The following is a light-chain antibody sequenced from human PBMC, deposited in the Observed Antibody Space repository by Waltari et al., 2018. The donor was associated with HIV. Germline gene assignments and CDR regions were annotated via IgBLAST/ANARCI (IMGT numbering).Light chain of an antibody. CDR3: GTWDSSLNLYV. CDR2: DNE. CDR1: NSNVENNY. V-gene: IGLV1-51*01. Sequence: ILTQPPSVSAAPGQKVSFSCSGGNSNVENNYVPWYQQVPGKAPRLLIYDNEKRPSGIPDRFSASKAGMSATLDITGLQIVDEADYYCGTWDSSLNLYVFGPGTTVAVL. J-gene: IGLJ1*01.